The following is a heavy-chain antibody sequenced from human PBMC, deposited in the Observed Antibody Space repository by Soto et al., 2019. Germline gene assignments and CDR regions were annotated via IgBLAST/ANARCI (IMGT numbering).Heavy chain of an antibody. Sequence: TGSAGSMSRCYWSWCRQPPGKRLEWIGYIYYSGSTNYNPSLKSRVTISVDASKNQFSLKLSSVTAADTAVYYCARGMETVWGPDCYYYGMDVLCQGTTGT. V-gene: IGHV4-59*01. CDR2: IYYSGST. CDR1: AGSMSRCY. D-gene: IGHD7-27*01. J-gene: IGHJ6*02. CDR3: ARGMETVWGPDCYYYGMDV.